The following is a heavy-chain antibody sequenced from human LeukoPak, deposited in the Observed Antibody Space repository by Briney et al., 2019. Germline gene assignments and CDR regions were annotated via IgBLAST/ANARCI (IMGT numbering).Heavy chain of an antibody. CDR3: ARRRPGPYYFDY. CDR1: GGSISSGDYY. J-gene: IGHJ4*02. Sequence: PSQTLSLTCTVSGGSISSGDYYWSWLRQPPGKGLEWIGYIYYSGSTYYNPSLKSRVTISVDTSKNQFSLKLSSVTAADTAVYYCARRRPGPYYFDYWGQGTLVTVSS. V-gene: IGHV4-30-4*01. D-gene: IGHD6-6*01. CDR2: IYYSGST.